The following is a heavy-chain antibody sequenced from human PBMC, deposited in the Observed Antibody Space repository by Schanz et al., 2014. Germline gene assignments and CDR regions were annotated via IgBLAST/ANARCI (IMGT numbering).Heavy chain of an antibody. CDR2: ISPYNGNT. Sequence: QVQLVQSGAEVKKPGASVKVSCKASGYTFTSYGISWVRQAPGQGLEWMGWISPYNGNTNYIQKLQGRVTMTTDTSTSTAYMELSSLRYEDTALYYCARGTMPGTFDIWGQGTMVTVSS. J-gene: IGHJ3*02. D-gene: IGHD2-2*01. V-gene: IGHV1-18*01. CDR1: GYTFTSYG. CDR3: ARGTMPGTFDI.